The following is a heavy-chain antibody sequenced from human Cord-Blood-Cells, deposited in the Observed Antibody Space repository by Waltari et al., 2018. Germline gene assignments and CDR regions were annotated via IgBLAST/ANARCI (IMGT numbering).Heavy chain of an antibody. Sequence: LLQSGAEVKKPGASVTVSCKASGYTFTRYGISWVRQAPGQGLEWMGWISAYNGNTNYAQKLQGRVTITTDTSTSTAYVELRSLRSDDTAVYYCARDGSYQLNWFDPWSQGTLVTVSS. CDR3: ARDGSYQLNWFDP. CDR2: ISAYNGNT. D-gene: IGHD2-2*01. V-gene: IGHV1-18*01. CDR1: GYTFTRYG. J-gene: IGHJ5*02.